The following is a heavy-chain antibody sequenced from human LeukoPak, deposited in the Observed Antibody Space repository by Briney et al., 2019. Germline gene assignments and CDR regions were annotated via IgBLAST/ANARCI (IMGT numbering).Heavy chain of an antibody. Sequence: PGGSLRLSCAASGFTFSSYAMSWVRQAPGKGLEWVSAISGSGGSTYYADSVKGRFTISRDNAKNSLYLQMNSLRAEDTALYHCARIGSPTVTGGIDYWGQGTLVTVSS. CDR2: ISGSGGST. CDR3: ARIGSPTVTGGIDY. V-gene: IGHV3-23*01. D-gene: IGHD4-17*01. CDR1: GFTFSSYA. J-gene: IGHJ4*02.